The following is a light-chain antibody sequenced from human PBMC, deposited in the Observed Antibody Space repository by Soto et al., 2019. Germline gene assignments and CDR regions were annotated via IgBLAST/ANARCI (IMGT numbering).Light chain of an antibody. J-gene: IGLJ1*01. CDR1: SSDVGTYNL. CDR3: CSYVGSSTYV. Sequence: QSALTQPASASGSPGQSITISCTGTSSDVGTYNLVSWYQQHPGKAPKLMVYEGTKRPSGVSNRFSGSKSGNTASLTISGLQVEDEADYYCCSYVGSSTYVFGTGTKVTVL. CDR2: EGT. V-gene: IGLV2-23*01.